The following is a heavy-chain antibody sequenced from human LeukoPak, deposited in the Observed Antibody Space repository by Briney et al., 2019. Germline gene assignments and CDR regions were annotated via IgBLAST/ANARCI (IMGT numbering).Heavy chain of an antibody. CDR2: ISYDGSNK. CDR1: GFTFSSYG. Sequence: GVSLRLSCAASGFTFSSYGMHWVRQAPGKGLEWVAVISYDGSNKYYADSVKGRFTISRDNSKNTLYLQMNSLRAEDTAVYYCAKSRRLGYCSGGSCFDDSFDIWGQGTMVTVSS. J-gene: IGHJ3*02. V-gene: IGHV3-30*18. D-gene: IGHD2-15*01. CDR3: AKSRRLGYCSGGSCFDDSFDI.